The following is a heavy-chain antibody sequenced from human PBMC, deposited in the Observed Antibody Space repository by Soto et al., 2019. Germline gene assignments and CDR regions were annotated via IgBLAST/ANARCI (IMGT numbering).Heavy chain of an antibody. V-gene: IGHV4-39*01. J-gene: IGHJ5*02. Sequence: PSETLSLTCTVSLGSISSSSYSWGWIRQPPGKGLEWIGRIYYSGSTDYNPSLKSRVTVSADTSKNQFSLKLSSVTAADTAVYYCARPLPTLRSSDPWGQGALFT. CDR2: IYYSGST. CDR1: LGSISSSSYS. CDR3: ARPLPTLRSSDP.